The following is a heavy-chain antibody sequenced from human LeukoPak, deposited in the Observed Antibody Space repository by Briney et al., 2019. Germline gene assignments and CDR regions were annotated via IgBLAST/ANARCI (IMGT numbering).Heavy chain of an antibody. D-gene: IGHD3-22*01. J-gene: IGHJ1*01. CDR1: GFIFSSYW. V-gene: IGHV3-74*01. CDR2: IKSDGST. CDR3: ARAPSEIGGYYPEYFRH. Sequence: GGSLRLSCAASGFIFSSYWMHWVRQAPGKGLVWVSRIKSDGSTNYADSVKGRFTISRDNAKNTVSLQMNSLRAEDTGVYYCARAPSEIGGYYPEYFRHWGQGTLVTVSS.